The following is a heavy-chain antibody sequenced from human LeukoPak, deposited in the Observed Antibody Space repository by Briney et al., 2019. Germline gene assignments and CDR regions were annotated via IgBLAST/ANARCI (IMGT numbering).Heavy chain of an antibody. Sequence: PSETLSLTCTVSGGSISSYYWSWIRQPPGKGLEWIGYIYYSGSTNYNPSLKSRVTISVDTSKNQFSLKLNSVTAADTAVYYCARDRAAAGSYFDYWGQGTPVTVSS. V-gene: IGHV4-59*01. J-gene: IGHJ4*02. CDR1: GGSISSYY. CDR2: IYYSGST. CDR3: ARDRAAAGSYFDY. D-gene: IGHD6-13*01.